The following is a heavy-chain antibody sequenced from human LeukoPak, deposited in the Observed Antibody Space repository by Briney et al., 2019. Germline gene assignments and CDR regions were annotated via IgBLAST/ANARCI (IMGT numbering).Heavy chain of an antibody. V-gene: IGHV4-38-2*01. CDR1: GYSISSGYY. J-gene: IGHJ4*02. D-gene: IGHD2-15*01. CDR2: IYHSGST. CDR3: PRRSRVAAFYSFDY. Sequence: SETLSLTCAVSGYSISSGYYWGWIRQPPGKGLEWIGSIYHSGSTYYNPSLKSRVTISVDTSKNQFSLKLSSVTAAATAFYYWPRRSRVAAFYSFDYGAREPCSPSPQ.